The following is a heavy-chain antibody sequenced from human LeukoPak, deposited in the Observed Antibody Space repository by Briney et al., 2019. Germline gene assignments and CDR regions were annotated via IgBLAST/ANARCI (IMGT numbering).Heavy chain of an antibody. J-gene: IGHJ4*02. CDR1: GGTFRSYA. Sequence: ASVKVSCKASGGTFRSYAISWVRQAPGQGLEWMGRIIPILGIANYAQKLQGRVTITADKSTSTAYMELSSLRSEDTAVYYCASHMVPTIAAAGPIDYWGQGTLVTVSS. CDR3: ASHMVPTIAAAGPIDY. CDR2: IIPILGIA. V-gene: IGHV1-69*04. D-gene: IGHD6-13*01.